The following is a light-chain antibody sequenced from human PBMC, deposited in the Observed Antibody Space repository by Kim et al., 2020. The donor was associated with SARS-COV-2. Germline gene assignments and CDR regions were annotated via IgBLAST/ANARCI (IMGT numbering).Light chain of an antibody. CDR1: DIGSKS. CDR2: YDS. CDR3: QVWDSSSDHPV. V-gene: IGLV3-21*04. J-gene: IGLJ3*02. Sequence: APGQPARVTYEGKDIGSKSVPCNHKRPGQPPVLVIYYDSDRPSGIPERFSGSNSGNTATLTISRVEAGEEADYYCQVWDSSSDHPVFGGGTQLTVL.